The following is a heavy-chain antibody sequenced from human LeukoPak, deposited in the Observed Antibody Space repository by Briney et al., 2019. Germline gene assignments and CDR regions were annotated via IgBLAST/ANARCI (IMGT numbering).Heavy chain of an antibody. CDR3: ARGQEVATHFDY. D-gene: IGHD5-12*01. V-gene: IGHV4-30-4*01. CDR2: IYYSGST. CDR1: GGSISSGDYY. J-gene: IGHJ4*02. Sequence: SQTLSLTCTVSGGSISSGDYYWSWIRQPPGKGLEWIGYIYYSGSTYYNPSLKSRVTISVDTSKNQFSLKLSSVTAADTAVYYCARGQEVATHFDYWGQGTLVTVSS.